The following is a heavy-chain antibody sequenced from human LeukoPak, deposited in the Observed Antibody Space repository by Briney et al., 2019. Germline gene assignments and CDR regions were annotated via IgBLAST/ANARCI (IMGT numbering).Heavy chain of an antibody. Sequence: GRSLRLSCAASGFTFGSYAMHWVRQAPGKGLEWVAVISYDGSNKYYADSVKGRFTISRDNSKNTLYLQMNSLRAEDTAVYYCARDAQYYDFWSGYYPDYRGQGTLVTVSS. CDR1: GFTFGSYA. V-gene: IGHV3-30*01. CDR2: ISYDGSNK. J-gene: IGHJ4*02. CDR3: ARDAQYYDFWSGYYPDY. D-gene: IGHD3-3*01.